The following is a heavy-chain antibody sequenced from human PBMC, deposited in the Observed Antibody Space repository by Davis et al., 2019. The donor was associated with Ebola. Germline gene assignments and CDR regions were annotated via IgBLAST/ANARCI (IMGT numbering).Heavy chain of an antibody. CDR1: GYTFTSNA. D-gene: IGHD6-13*01. CDR2: INPNSGGT. Sequence: AASVKVSCKASGYTFTSNAMNWVRQAPGQGLEWMGRINPNSGGTNYAQKFQGRVTMTRDTSISTAYMELSRLRSDDTAVYYCARAGAAPNNWFDPWGQGTLVTVSS. CDR3: ARAGAAPNNWFDP. J-gene: IGHJ5*02. V-gene: IGHV1-2*06.